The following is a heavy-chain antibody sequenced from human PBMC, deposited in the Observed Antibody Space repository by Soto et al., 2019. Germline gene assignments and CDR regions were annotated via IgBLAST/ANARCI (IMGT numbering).Heavy chain of an antibody. V-gene: IGHV3-23*01. Sequence: PGGSLRLSCAASGFTFSSYAMSWVRQAPGKGLEWVSAISGSGGSTYYADSVKGRFTISRDNSKNTLYLQMNSLRAEDTAVYYCAKDLLERKSILSEYYYYMDVWGKGTTVTVS. CDR1: GFTFSSYA. J-gene: IGHJ6*03. CDR3: AKDLLERKSILSEYYYYMDV. D-gene: IGHD3-3*01. CDR2: ISGSGGST.